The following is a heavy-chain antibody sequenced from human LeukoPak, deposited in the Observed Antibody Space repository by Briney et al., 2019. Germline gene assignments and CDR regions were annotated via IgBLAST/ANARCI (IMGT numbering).Heavy chain of an antibody. Sequence: GASVKVSCKASGYTFSGYYMHWVRQAPGQGLEWMGWNSNSGGTNYAQKFQGRVTMTRDTSISTTYMELTSLKSGDTAVYYCARDLAGDGLSYFDYWGQGTLVTVSS. CDR1: GYTFSGYY. J-gene: IGHJ4*02. CDR2: NSNSGGT. V-gene: IGHV1-2*02. CDR3: ARDLAGDGLSYFDY. D-gene: IGHD6-19*01.